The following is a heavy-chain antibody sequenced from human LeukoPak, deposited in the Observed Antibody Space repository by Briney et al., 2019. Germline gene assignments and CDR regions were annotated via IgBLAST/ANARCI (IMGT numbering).Heavy chain of an antibody. CDR1: GFTFSSYS. CDR3: ARVKAVAGTGFDY. CDR2: ISSSSSYI. Sequence: GGSLRLSCAASGFTFSSYSMNWVRQAPGKGLEWVSSISSSSSYIYYADSVKGRFTISRDNAKNSLYLLMNSLRAEDSAVYYCARVKAVAGTGFDYWGQGTLVTVSS. D-gene: IGHD6-19*01. J-gene: IGHJ4*02. V-gene: IGHV3-21*01.